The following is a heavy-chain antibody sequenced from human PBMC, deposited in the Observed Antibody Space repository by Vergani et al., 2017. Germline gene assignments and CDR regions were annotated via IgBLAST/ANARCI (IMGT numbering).Heavy chain of an antibody. Sequence: VQLVQSGAEVKKPGATVKISCKVSGYTFTSYYMHWVRQAPGQGLEWMGIINPSGGSTSYAQKFQGRVTMTRDTSTSTVYMELSSLRSEDTAVYYCARANLRFLEWSAFDYWGQGTLVTVSS. CDR2: INPSGGST. D-gene: IGHD3-3*01. V-gene: IGHV1-46*01. CDR3: ARANLRFLEWSAFDY. CDR1: GYTFTSYY. J-gene: IGHJ4*02.